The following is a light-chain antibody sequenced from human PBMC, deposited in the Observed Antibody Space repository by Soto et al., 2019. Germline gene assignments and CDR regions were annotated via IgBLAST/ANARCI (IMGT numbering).Light chain of an antibody. CDR2: GAS. V-gene: IGKV3-20*01. CDR1: QSVSSSN. J-gene: IGKJ4*01. CDR3: QQYGSSLT. Sequence: EIVLQKSPGTLSSSPGERSTLSGRASQSVSSSNLAWYKQKPGQAPRLLIYGASSRATGIPDRFSGSGSGTDFTLTISRLEPEDFAVYYRQQYGSSLTVGGGNKVDIK.